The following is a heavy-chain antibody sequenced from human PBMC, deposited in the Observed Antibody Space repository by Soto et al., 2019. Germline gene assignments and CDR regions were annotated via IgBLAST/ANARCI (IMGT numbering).Heavy chain of an antibody. D-gene: IGHD6-19*01. J-gene: IGHJ2*01. CDR2: IWYDGSNK. CDR1: GFTFSSYG. Sequence: QVQLEESGGGVVQPGRSLRLSCAASGFTFSSYGMHWVRQAPGKGLEGVAVIWYDGSNKYYADSVKGRFTISRDNSKNTLYLQMKSRGEEDTAVYYCARIHQIIVAGTRFGYFDLWGRGTLVTVSS. V-gene: IGHV3-33*01. CDR3: ARIHQIIVAGTRFGYFDL.